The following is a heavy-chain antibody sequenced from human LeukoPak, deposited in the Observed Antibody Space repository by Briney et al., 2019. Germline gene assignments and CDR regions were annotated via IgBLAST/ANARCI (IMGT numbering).Heavy chain of an antibody. D-gene: IGHD3-22*01. J-gene: IGHJ5*02. Sequence: PSETLSLTCTVSGGSIDSTSYYWGWIRQPPGKGLEWIWNIYYGESHYYNPSLKSRVTISVDTSKNQFSLKLSSVTAADTAVYYCARDRRAWLHKVWFDPWGQGTLVTVSP. CDR3: ARDRRAWLHKVWFDP. CDR2: IYYGESH. V-gene: IGHV4-39*07. CDR1: GGSIDSTSYY.